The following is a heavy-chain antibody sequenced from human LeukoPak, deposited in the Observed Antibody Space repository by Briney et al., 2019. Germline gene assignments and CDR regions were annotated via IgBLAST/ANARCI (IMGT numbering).Heavy chain of an antibody. Sequence: SETLSLTCTVSGGSISSYYWSWIRQPPGKGLEWIGYIYYSGSTNYNPSLKSRVTISVDTSKNQFSLKLSSVTAADTAVYYCARSNTGYSSGWYYYYYGMDVWGQGTTVTVSS. CDR3: ARSNTGYSSGWYYYYYGMDV. CDR1: GGSISSYY. V-gene: IGHV4-59*12. D-gene: IGHD6-19*01. J-gene: IGHJ6*02. CDR2: IYYSGST.